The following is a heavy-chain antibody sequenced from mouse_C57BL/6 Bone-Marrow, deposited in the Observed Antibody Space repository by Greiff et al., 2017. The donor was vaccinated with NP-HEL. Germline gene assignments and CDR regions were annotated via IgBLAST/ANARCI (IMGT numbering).Heavy chain of an antibody. V-gene: IGHV1-69*01. J-gene: IGHJ2*01. CDR2: IDPSDSYT. Sequence: QVQLQQPGAELVMPGASVKLSCKASGYTFTSYWMHWVKQRPGQGLEWIGEIDPSDSYTNYNQKFKGKSTLTVDKSSSTAYMQLSSLTSEDSAVYYSARQLRHHYFDDWGQGTTLTVSS. D-gene: IGHD3-2*02. CDR1: GYTFTSYW. CDR3: ARQLRHHYFDD.